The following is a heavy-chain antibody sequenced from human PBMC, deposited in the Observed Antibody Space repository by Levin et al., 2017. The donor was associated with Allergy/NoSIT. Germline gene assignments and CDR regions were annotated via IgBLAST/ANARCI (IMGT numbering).Heavy chain of an antibody. CDR1: GFALSTYW. D-gene: IGHD2-15*01. CDR2: IKTDGSET. J-gene: IGHJ3*02. V-gene: IGHV3-74*01. Sequence: RPGGSLRLSCAASGFALSTYWMHWVRQAPGKGLVWVSRIKTDGSETNYGDSVKGRFTISRDNAKNTLYLQMNSLRGEDTAVYYCARDRNFKCGRNACYVAFDIWGQGTMVTVSS. CDR3: ARDRNFKCGRNACYVAFDI.